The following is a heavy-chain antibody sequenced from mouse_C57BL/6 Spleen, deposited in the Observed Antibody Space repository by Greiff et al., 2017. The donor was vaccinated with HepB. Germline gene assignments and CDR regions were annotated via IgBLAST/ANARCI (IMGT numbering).Heavy chain of an antibody. Sequence: QVQLQQSGAELARPGASVKLSCKASGYTFTSYGISWVKQRTGQGLEWIGEIYPRSGNTYYNEKFKGKATLPADKSSSTAYMELRSLTSEDSAVYFCASRGGIYSNYGMDYWGQGTSVTVSS. CDR1: GYTFTSYG. CDR3: ASRGGIYSNYGMDY. CDR2: IYPRSGNT. J-gene: IGHJ4*01. D-gene: IGHD2-5*01. V-gene: IGHV1-81*01.